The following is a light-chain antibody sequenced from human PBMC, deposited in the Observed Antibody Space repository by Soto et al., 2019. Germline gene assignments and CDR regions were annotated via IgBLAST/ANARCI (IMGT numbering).Light chain of an antibody. J-gene: IGKJ1*01. Sequence: EIVLTQSPATPSSFPGERATLSCRASQAVNTRLAWYQHKPGQAPRLLIYLTSNRATGIPARFSGSGSGTDFTLTISSLEPEDSAVYYCHQRQSWPRTFGQGTKVDIK. V-gene: IGKV3-11*01. CDR2: LTS. CDR3: HQRQSWPRT. CDR1: QAVNTR.